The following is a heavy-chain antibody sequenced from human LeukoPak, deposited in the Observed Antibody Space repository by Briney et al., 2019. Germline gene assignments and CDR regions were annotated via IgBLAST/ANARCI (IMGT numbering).Heavy chain of an antibody. CDR1: GFDFKTYE. Sequence: GGSLGLSCAASGFDFKTYEMNWVRQAPGKGLEWISYISGKNTINYADSVKGRFTISRDNTKNSLYLQMNSLRAEGTAVYYCASELWFGESNALDTWGQGTVVTVSS. J-gene: IGHJ3*02. D-gene: IGHD3-10*01. V-gene: IGHV3-48*03. CDR2: ISGKNTI. CDR3: ASELWFGESNALDT.